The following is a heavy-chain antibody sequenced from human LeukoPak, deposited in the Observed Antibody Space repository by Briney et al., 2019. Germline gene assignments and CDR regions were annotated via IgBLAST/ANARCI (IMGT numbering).Heavy chain of an antibody. Sequence: GGSLRLSCAASGFTFSTYGMSWVRQAPGKGLEWVSAISGAGGSTYYADSLKGRFTISRDNSKNTLCLQMNSLRVEDTAIYYCAKRVAYSSGYYWDYWGQGTLVTVSS. CDR2: ISGAGGST. CDR3: AKRVAYSSGYYWDY. D-gene: IGHD6-19*01. J-gene: IGHJ4*02. V-gene: IGHV3-23*01. CDR1: GFTFSTYG.